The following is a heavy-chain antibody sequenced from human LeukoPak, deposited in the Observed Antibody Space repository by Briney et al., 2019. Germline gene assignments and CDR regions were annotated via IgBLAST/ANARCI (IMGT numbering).Heavy chain of an antibody. Sequence: PSETLSLTCTVSGESISGFYWTWIRQPPGKGLEWIGNIFYSGSTYYSPSLKSRVTISLDTSRNQFSLKLNSVTAADTAVYYCAKSNGYGLVDIWGQGTMVTVSS. J-gene: IGHJ3*02. D-gene: IGHD3-10*01. CDR2: IFYSGST. CDR3: AKSNGYGLVDI. V-gene: IGHV4-59*12. CDR1: GESISGFY.